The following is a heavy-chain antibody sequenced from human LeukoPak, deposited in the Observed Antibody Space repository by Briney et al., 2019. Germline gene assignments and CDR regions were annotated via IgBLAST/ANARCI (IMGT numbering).Heavy chain of an antibody. D-gene: IGHD2-15*01. CDR3: ARDCSGGSCYFRP. V-gene: IGHV1-18*01. CDR2: ISAYNGNT. CDR1: GYTFTSYG. Sequence: GASVKVSCKASGYTFTSYGISWVRQAPGQGLEWMGWISAYNGNTNYAQKLQGRVSITTDTSTSTAYMELRSLRSDDTVVYYCARDCSGGSCYFRPWGQGTLVTVSS. J-gene: IGHJ5*02.